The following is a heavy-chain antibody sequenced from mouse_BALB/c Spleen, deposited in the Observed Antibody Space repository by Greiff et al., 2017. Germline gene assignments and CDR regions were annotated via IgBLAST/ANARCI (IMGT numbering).Heavy chain of an antibody. Sequence: EVQLQESGGGLVQPGGSLKLSCAASGFTFSSYGMSWVRQTPDKRLELVATINSNGGSTYYPDSVKGRFTISRDNAKNTLYLQMSSLKSEDTARYYCARDGPYYYAMDYWGQGTSVTVSS. CDR2: INSNGGST. CDR1: GFTFSSYG. CDR3: ARDGPYYYAMDY. V-gene: IGHV5-6-3*01. J-gene: IGHJ4*01.